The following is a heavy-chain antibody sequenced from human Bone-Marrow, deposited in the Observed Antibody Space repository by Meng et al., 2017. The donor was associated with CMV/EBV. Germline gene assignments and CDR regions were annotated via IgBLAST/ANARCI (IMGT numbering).Heavy chain of an antibody. J-gene: IGHJ4*02. V-gene: IGHV4-34*01. Sequence: SQTLSLTCAVYGGSFSGYYWSWIRQPPGKGLEWIGEINHSGSTNYNPSLKSRVTISVDTSKNQFSLKLSSVTAADTAVYYCARVSAMSTNGFDYWGQGTLVTVSS. CDR3: ARVSAMSTNGFDY. D-gene: IGHD2-8*01. CDR1: GGSFSGYY. CDR2: INHSGST.